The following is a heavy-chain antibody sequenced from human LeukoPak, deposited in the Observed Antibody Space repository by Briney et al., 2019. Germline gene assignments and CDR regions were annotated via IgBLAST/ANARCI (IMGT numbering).Heavy chain of an antibody. CDR2: INPNSGGT. D-gene: IGHD6-6*01. J-gene: IGHJ6*03. CDR3: ARESDYSSSRSYYYYYMDV. CDR1: GYTFTGYY. V-gene: IGHV1-2*02. Sequence: ASVKVSCKASGYTFTGYYMHWVRQAPGQGLEWMGWINPNSGGTNYAQKFQGRVTMTRDTSISTAYMELSRLRSDDTAVYYCARESDYSSSRSYYYYYMDVWGKGTTVTVSS.